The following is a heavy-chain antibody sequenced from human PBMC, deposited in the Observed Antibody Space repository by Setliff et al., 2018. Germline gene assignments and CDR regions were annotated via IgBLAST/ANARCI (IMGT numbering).Heavy chain of an antibody. CDR3: ARTGTYRYFDY. J-gene: IGHJ4*02. CDR2: IYHGGDT. V-gene: IGHV4-34*01. Sequence: SETLSLTCAAYGGTFSDYHWTWIRQPPGKGLEWIGRIYHGGDTYYNASLKSRLTISVDTSKNQFSLKLRSVTAADTAVYYCARTGTYRYFDYWGQGALVTVSS. D-gene: IGHD1-1*01. CDR1: GGTFSDYH.